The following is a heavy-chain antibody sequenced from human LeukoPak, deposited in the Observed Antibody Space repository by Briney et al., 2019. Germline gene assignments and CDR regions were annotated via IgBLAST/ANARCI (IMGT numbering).Heavy chain of an antibody. CDR1: GYTFTGYY. Sequence: ASVKVSCKASGYTFTGYYMHWVRQAPGQGLEWMGWINPNSGGTNYAQKFQGRVTMTRDTSISTAYMELNRLRSDDTAVYYCARPARRCSSTSCSPDYWGQGTLVTVSS. CDR3: ARPARRCSSTSCSPDY. J-gene: IGHJ4*02. D-gene: IGHD2-2*01. CDR2: INPNSGGT. V-gene: IGHV1-2*02.